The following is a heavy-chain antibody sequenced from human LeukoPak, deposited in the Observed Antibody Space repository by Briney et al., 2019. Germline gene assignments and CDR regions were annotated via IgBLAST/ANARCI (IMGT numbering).Heavy chain of an antibody. V-gene: IGHV1-24*01. CDR3: ATARVTMVRGVIITRKGFDY. Sequence: AWVRVSCKVSGYTLTELSMHWVRQAPGKGLEGMGGFDPWDGETNYVQKFQGRVTMTEDTSTDTAYMELSSMRSEDTAVYYCATARVTMVRGVIITRKGFDYWGQGTLVTVSS. CDR1: GYTLTELS. CDR2: FDPWDGET. J-gene: IGHJ4*02. D-gene: IGHD3-10*01.